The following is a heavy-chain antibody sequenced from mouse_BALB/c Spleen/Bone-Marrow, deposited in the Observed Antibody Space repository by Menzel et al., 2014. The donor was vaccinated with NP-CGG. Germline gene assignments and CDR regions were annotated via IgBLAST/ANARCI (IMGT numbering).Heavy chain of an antibody. J-gene: IGHJ2*01. V-gene: IGHV1-14*01. CDR1: GYTFTRYV. D-gene: IGHD1-1*01. CDR2: INPYNEGS. CDR3: ARERDYGDYFDY. Sequence: EVQLQQSGPELVKPGASGKMSCKASGYTFTRYVIHRVRQKPGQGLDWIGYINPYNEGSKYNEKFKGEATLTSDKSSHTAYMELSSLTSDDSAVYYCARERDYGDYFDYWGQGTTLTVSS.